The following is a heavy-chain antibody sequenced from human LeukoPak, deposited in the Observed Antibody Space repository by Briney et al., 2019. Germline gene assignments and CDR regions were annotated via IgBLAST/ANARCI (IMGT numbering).Heavy chain of an antibody. CDR3: TGLGRDDYVWGSHTQDY. J-gene: IGHJ4*02. CDR2: IRSEANSYAT. D-gene: IGHD3-16*01. CDR1: GFTFSGSA. Sequence: PGGSLTLSCAASGFTFSGSAMHWVRQASGKGLEWIGRIRSEANSYATAYTASVKGRFTISRDDSKNTAYLQMNSLKTEDTAVYYCTGLGRDDYVWGSHTQDYWGQGTLVTVSS. V-gene: IGHV3-73*01.